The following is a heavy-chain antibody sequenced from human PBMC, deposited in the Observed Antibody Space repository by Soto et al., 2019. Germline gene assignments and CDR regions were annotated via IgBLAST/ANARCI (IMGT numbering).Heavy chain of an antibody. D-gene: IGHD3-9*01. Sequence: QVRLQESGPGLVKPSETLSLTCAVSGGSISSYYWSWIRQPPGRGLEWIGDIYYSGNTNYNPSLKSRVTISVHRYKSQLSLEVQSVTAADTAVYYCSRALSYHYFLTGRGWVFYFAYWGQGTLVTVPS. V-gene: IGHV4-59*01. J-gene: IGHJ4*02. CDR1: GGSISSYY. CDR2: IYYSGNT. CDR3: SRALSYHYFLTGRGWVFYFAY.